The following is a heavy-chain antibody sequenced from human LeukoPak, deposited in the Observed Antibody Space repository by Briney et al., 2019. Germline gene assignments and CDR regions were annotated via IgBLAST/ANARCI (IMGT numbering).Heavy chain of an antibody. CDR2: IVVGSGNT. Sequence: SVKVSCKASGFTFTSSAMQWVRQARGQRLEWIGWIVVGSGNTNYAQKFQEKVTITRDMSTSTAYMELSSLRSEDTAVYYCAAAPFIQNDAFDIWGQGTMVTVSS. CDR3: AAAPFIQNDAFDI. J-gene: IGHJ3*02. D-gene: IGHD5-18*01. V-gene: IGHV1-58*02. CDR1: GFTFTSSA.